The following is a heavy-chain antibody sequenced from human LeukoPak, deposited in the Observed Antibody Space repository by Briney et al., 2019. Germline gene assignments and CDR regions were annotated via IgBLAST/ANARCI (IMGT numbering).Heavy chain of an antibody. CDR1: GGSISSYY. CDR3: ARTTYHYDSSAYYFDY. V-gene: IGHV4-59*01. D-gene: IGHD3-22*01. CDR2: IYYSGTT. J-gene: IGHJ4*02. Sequence: SETLSLTCTVSGGSISSYYWSWIRQPPGKGLEWIGYIYYSGTTNYNPSLKSRVTISVDTSKNQFSLKLSSVTAADTAVYYCARTTYHYDSSAYYFDYWGQGTLVTVSS.